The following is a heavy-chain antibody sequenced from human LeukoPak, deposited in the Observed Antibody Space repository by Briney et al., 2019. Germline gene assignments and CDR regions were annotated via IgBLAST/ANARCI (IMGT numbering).Heavy chain of an antibody. J-gene: IGHJ5*02. V-gene: IGHV4-4*07. CDR3: ARDREVGRDNAISWFDP. Sequence: SETLSLTCTVSGGSISNYCWSWIRRPAGNGLEWIGRICATGSSNYNPFLKSRVTMSVDTSKKQFSLKLSSVTAADTAVYYCARDREVGRDNAISWFDPWGQGILVTVSS. CDR1: GGSISNYC. CDR2: ICATGSS. D-gene: IGHD1-26*01.